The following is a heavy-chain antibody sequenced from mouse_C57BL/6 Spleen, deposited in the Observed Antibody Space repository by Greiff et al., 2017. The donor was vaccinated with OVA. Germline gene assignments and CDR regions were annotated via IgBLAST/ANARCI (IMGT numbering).Heavy chain of an antibody. CDR1: GYTFTSYW. CDR3: ARLEDYGRPMDY. V-gene: IGHV1-69*01. Sequence: QVQLQQPGAELVMPGASVKLSCEASGYTFTSYWMHWVKQRPGQGLEWIGEIDPSDSYTNYNQKFKGKSTLTVDKSSSTAYMQLSSLTSEDSAVYYCARLEDYGRPMDYWGQGTSVTVSS. CDR2: IDPSDSYT. D-gene: IGHD1-1*01. J-gene: IGHJ4*01.